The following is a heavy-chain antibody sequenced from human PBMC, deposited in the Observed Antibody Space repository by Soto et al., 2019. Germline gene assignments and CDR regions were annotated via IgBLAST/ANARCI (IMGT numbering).Heavy chain of an antibody. CDR2: INPSSGGT. V-gene: IGHV1-2*02. D-gene: IGHD3-3*01. J-gene: IGHJ4*02. CDR1: GYAFTGYW. CDR3: ARDPNDFWGGYLN. Sequence: ASVKVSCKASGYAFTGYWMHWVRQAPGQGLEWMGWINPSSGGTAYAQKFQGRVTMTRDTSISTFYMELISLRSDDTAVYYCARDPNDFWGGYLNWGQGTLVTVSS.